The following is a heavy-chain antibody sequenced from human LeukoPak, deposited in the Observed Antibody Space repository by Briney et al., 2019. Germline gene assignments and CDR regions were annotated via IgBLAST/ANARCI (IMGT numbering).Heavy chain of an antibody. CDR2: IRADGSAK. Sequence: PGGSLRLSCAASEFTFSTYYMTWVRQAPGKGLEWVGSIRADGSAKFYVDSVRGRFTISRDNAKDSLYLQMNSLRAEDTAVYYCARWLYSGGWAIDYWGQGTLVSVSS. J-gene: IGHJ4*02. CDR3: ARWLYSGGWAIDY. CDR1: EFTFSTYY. V-gene: IGHV3-7*01. D-gene: IGHD6-19*01.